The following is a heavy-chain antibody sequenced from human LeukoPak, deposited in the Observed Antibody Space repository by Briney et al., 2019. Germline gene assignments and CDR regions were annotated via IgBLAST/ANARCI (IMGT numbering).Heavy chain of an antibody. CDR3: ARVTGGYVCY. CDR1: GFTFSNYN. Sequence: GGSLRFSCAASGFTFSNYNMNWIRQAPGKGLEWVSYITSSSDTIHYADSVKGRFTISRDNAKNSLYLQMNSLRAEDTAVYYCARVTGGYVCYWGQGTLVTVSS. J-gene: IGHJ4*02. V-gene: IGHV3-48*04. CDR2: ITSSSDTI. D-gene: IGHD5-12*01.